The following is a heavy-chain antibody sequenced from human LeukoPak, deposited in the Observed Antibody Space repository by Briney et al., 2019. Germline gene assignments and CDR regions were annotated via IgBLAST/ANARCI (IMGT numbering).Heavy chain of an antibody. Sequence: GGSLRLSCAASGFTFSSYGMSWVRQAPGKGLEWVSAISGSGGSTYYADSVKGRFTISRDNAKNSLYLQMNSLRAEDTAVYYCARGPRGFDPWGQGTLVTVSS. V-gene: IGHV3-23*01. CDR3: ARGPRGFDP. J-gene: IGHJ5*02. CDR1: GFTFSSYG. CDR2: ISGSGGST.